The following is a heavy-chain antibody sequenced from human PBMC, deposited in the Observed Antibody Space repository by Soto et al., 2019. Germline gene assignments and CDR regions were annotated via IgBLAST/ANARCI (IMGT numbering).Heavy chain of an antibody. V-gene: IGHV4-34*01. CDR2: INHSGST. CDR1: GGSFSGYY. D-gene: IGHD1-26*01. J-gene: IGHJ4*02. CDR3: ARGPVGATQPHYYFDY. Sequence: QVQLQQWGAGLLKPSETLSLTCAVYGGSFSGYYWSWIRQPPGKGLEGIGEINHSGSTNYNPSLKSRVTISVDTSKNQFSLKLSSVTAADTAVYYCARGPVGATQPHYYFDYWGQGTLVTVSS.